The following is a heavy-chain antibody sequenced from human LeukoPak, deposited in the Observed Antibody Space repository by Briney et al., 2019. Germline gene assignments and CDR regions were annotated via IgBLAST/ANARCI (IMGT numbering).Heavy chain of an antibody. V-gene: IGHV1-58*02. CDR1: GFTFTSSA. D-gene: IGHD3-22*01. J-gene: IGHJ4*02. Sequence: SVKVSCKASGFTFTSSAMQWVRQARGQRLEWIGWIAVGSGNTNYAQKFQGRVTITRDMSTSTAYMELSSLRSEDTAVYYCAAVLSYYYDSSGYYFDYWGQGTLVTVSS. CDR2: IAVGSGNT. CDR3: AAVLSYYYDSSGYYFDY.